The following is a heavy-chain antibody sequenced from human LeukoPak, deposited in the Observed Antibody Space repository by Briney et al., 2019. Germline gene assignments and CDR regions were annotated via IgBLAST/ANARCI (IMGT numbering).Heavy chain of an antibody. V-gene: IGHV4-34*01. CDR1: GGSFSGYY. Sequence: SETLSLTCAVYGGSFSGYYWSWLRQPPGKGLEWIGEINHSGSTNYNPSLKSRVTISVDTSKNQFSLKLSSVTAADTAVYYCASRYCSSTSCYRKRAFDYWGQGTLVTVSS. CDR3: ASRYCSSTSCYRKRAFDY. CDR2: INHSGST. J-gene: IGHJ4*02. D-gene: IGHD2-2*01.